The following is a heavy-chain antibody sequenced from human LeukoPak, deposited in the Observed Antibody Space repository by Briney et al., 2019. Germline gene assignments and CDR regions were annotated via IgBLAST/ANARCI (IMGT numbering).Heavy chain of an antibody. V-gene: IGHV4-39*07. J-gene: IGHJ3*02. CDR1: GDSISSSSYY. CDR3: ARDYLGGNPDAFDI. D-gene: IGHD4-23*01. CDR2: IYYSGST. Sequence: PSETLSLTCTVSGDSISSSSYYWGWIRQPPGKELEWIRSIYYSGSTYYNPSLNSRVTISVDTSKNQFSLKLSSVTAADTAVYYCARDYLGGNPDAFDIWGQGTMVTVSS.